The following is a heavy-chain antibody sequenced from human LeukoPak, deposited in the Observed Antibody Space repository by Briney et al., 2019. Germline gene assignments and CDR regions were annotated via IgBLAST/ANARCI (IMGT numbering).Heavy chain of an antibody. Sequence: GGSLRLSCAASGFTFSSYSMNWVRQAPGKGLEWVSSISTSSSYIYYADSVKGRFTISRDNAKNSLYLQMNSLRAEDTAVYCCARVPMVRGIAIAEADYWGQGTLVTVSS. CDR3: ARVPMVRGIAIAEADY. V-gene: IGHV3-21*01. D-gene: IGHD3-10*01. CDR1: GFTFSSYS. J-gene: IGHJ4*02. CDR2: ISTSSSYI.